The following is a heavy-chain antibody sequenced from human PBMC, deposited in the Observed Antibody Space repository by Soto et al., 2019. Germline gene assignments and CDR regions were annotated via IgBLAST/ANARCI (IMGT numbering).Heavy chain of an antibody. J-gene: IGHJ5*02. CDR2: INSDGTTT. V-gene: IGHV3-11*01. CDR3: SRDAWGGP. CDR1: GFNFNDYY. Sequence: QVQLVQSGGGLVKPGGSLRLSCEASGFNFNDYYMSWIRQAPGKGLEWVSDINSDGTTTHYADSVKGRVTISSDNAKNSLYLQMVSLRVDDTAVYYCSRDAWGGPSGQGTLVTVSS. D-gene: IGHD3-10*01.